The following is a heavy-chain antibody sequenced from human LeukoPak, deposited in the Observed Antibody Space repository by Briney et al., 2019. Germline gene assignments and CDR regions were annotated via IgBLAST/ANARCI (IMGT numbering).Heavy chain of an antibody. CDR3: ARNLGVGATRRYYFDY. Sequence: GGSLRLSCAASGFTFSSYAMSWVRQAPGKGLEWVSAISGSGGSTYYADSVKGRFTISRDNSKNTLYLQMNSLRAEDTAVYYCARNLGVGATRRYYFDYWGQGTLVTVSS. V-gene: IGHV3-23*01. CDR2: ISGSGGST. D-gene: IGHD1-26*01. J-gene: IGHJ4*02. CDR1: GFTFSSYA.